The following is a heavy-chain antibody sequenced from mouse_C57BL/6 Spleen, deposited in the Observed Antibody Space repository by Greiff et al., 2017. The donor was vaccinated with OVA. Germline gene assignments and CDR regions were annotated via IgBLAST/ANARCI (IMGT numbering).Heavy chain of an antibody. V-gene: IGHV1-76*01. D-gene: IGHD3-3*01. CDR2: IYPGSGNT. Sequence: VQLQQSGAELVRPGASVKLSCKASGYTFTDYYINWVKQRPGQGLEWIARIYPGSGNTHDNEKFKGKATLTAEKSSSTAYLQLSSLTSEDSAVYFCARGDWDDWGQGTTLTVSS. J-gene: IGHJ2*01. CDR1: GYTFTDYY. CDR3: ARGDWDD.